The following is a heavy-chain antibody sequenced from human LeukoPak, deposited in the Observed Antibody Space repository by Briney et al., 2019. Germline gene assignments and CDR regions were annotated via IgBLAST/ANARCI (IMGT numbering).Heavy chain of an antibody. V-gene: IGHV6-1*01. CDR1: GDSVSSNSAT. CDR2: TYYRPKWYN. Sequence: SQTLSLTCGISGDSVSSNSATWNWIRQSPSRGLEWLGRTYYRPKWYNDYAVSVKSRITINPDTSKNQFSLQLKSVTPEDMAVYYCARGRGLGLPFDSWGQGILVTVSS. D-gene: IGHD3-9*01. J-gene: IGHJ4*02. CDR3: ARGRGLGLPFDS.